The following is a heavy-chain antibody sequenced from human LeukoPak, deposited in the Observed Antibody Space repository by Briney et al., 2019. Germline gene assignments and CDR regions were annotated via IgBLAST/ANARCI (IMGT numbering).Heavy chain of an antibody. CDR2: ISGSGGKT. J-gene: IGHJ1*01. CDR3: AKDWGV. V-gene: IGHV3-23*01. Sequence: GGSLRLSCAASVLTFSNLAMSWVRQAPGNGLEWVSGISGSGGKTYYADSVKGRFTISRDNSKNTLYLQMNSLRAEDTATYYCAKDWGVWGQGTLVTVSS. D-gene: IGHD3-16*01. CDR1: VLTFSNLA.